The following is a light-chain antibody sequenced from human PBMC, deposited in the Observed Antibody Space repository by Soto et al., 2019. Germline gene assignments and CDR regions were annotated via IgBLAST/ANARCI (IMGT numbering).Light chain of an antibody. J-gene: IGKJ2*01. V-gene: IGKV3-15*01. CDR1: QSVSSK. CDR2: VSS. CDR3: QQYNNWPYT. Sequence: EIVMTQSPATLSVSPGQRVTLSCRAGQSVSSKLAWYQQKPGQAPRLLIYVSSARATGVPARFSGSGSGTEFTLIISSLKPEDFAVYYCQQYNNWPYTFGQGTKLEF.